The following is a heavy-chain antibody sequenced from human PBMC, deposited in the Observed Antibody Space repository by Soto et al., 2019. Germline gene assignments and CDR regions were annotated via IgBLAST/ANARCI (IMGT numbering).Heavy chain of an antibody. D-gene: IGHD3-10*01. CDR2: IYYSGST. J-gene: IGHJ6*02. Sequence: SETLSLTCTVSGGSIISGGYYWSLIRQPPGKGLEWIGYIYYSGSTNYNPSLKSRVTISVDTSKNQFSLKLSSVTAADTAVYYCARVGGSAGEYGGMDVWGQGTTVTVSS. V-gene: IGHV4-61*08. CDR1: GGSIISGGYY. CDR3: ARVGGSAGEYGGMDV.